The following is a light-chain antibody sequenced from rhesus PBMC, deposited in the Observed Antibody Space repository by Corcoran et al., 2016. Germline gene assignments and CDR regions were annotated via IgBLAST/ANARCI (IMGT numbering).Light chain of an antibody. CDR2: DAS. V-gene: IGKV3-42*03. CDR1: QSVSDT. Sequence: EIVLTQSPATLSLSPGARATLSCRASQSVSDTLAWSQQKSEEAPRLLIYDASSRATGIPDRISGRGSGTDFTLPISSLEPDDFAVYYCQQYTKWPRVTFGPGTKLDIK. J-gene: IGKJ3*01. CDR3: QQYTKWPRVT.